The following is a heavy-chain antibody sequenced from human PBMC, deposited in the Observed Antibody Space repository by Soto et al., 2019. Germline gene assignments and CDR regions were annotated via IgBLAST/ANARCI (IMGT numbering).Heavy chain of an antibody. J-gene: IGHJ3*01. CDR2: ISFNGLSQ. CDR3: ARGGRGLRGAFDV. CDR1: GFTFSSFA. V-gene: IGHV3-30*04. Sequence: QEILVESGGGVVQSGTSLRLSCAASGFTFSSFAMHWVRQAPGKGLEWVSVISFNGLSQFYADSVRGRVTVSRDNSKNTLYQLRDSLRPDDTAVYSCARGGRGLRGAFDVWGQGTEVSVS. D-gene: IGHD3-16*01.